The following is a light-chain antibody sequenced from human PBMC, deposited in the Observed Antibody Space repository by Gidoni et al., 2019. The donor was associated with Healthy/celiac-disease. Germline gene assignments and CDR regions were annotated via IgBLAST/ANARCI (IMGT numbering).Light chain of an antibody. V-gene: IGKV1-39*01. CDR3: QQSYSTPRCS. CDR2: AAS. Sequence: DIQMTQSPSSQSASVGDRVTITCRASQSISSYLNWYQQKPGKAPKLLIYAASSLQSGVPSRFSGSGSGTDFTLTISSLQPEDFATYYCQQSYSTPRCSFGQGTKLEIK. J-gene: IGKJ2*04. CDR1: QSISSY.